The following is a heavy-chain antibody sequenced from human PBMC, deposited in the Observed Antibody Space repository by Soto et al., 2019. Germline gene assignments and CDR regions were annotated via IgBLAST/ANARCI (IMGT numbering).Heavy chain of an antibody. V-gene: IGHV3-48*02. J-gene: IGHJ6*02. Sequence: PGGSLRLSCVGSGFTFSNYAMNWVRQAPGKGLESVSYISTSSGTIYYSDSVKGRFTISRDNGKNSLYLQMNTLRDEDTGVYYCARARSGYYYHNVMDVWGQGTTVTVSS. CDR1: GFTFSNYA. CDR3: ARARSGYYYHNVMDV. D-gene: IGHD2-15*01. CDR2: ISTSSGTI.